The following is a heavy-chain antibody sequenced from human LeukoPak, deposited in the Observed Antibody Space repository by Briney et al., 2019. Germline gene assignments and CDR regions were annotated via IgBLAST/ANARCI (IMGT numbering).Heavy chain of an antibody. CDR2: IYPGDSDT. Sequence: GESLKISCQGSGSSFATYWIGWVRQMPGKGLEWMGIIYPGDSDTKYSPSFQGQVTISADRSITTAYLEWSSLKASDTATYYCARHGGSGSYYYFYGLDAWGPGTTVTVSS. J-gene: IGHJ6*02. CDR3: ARHGGSGSYYYFYGLDA. V-gene: IGHV5-51*01. D-gene: IGHD1-26*01. CDR1: GSSFATYW.